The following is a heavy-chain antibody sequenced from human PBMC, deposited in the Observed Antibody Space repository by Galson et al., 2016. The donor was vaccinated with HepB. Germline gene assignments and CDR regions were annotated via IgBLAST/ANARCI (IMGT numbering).Heavy chain of an antibody. CDR1: GYTFTTSG. CDR3: ARDVQYRFDS. Sequence: SCKASGYTFTTSGISWVRQAPGQGLEWMGWISTYSGNTKYAQKFQGGLTLTTDSSTTTAYMEPRSLRFDDTALYYCARDVQYRFDSWGQGTLVTVSS. V-gene: IGHV1-18*01. CDR2: ISTYSGNT. D-gene: IGHD2/OR15-2a*01. J-gene: IGHJ4*02.